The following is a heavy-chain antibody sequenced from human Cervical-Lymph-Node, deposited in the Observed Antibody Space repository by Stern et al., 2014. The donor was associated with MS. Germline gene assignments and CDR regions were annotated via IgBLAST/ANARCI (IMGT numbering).Heavy chain of an antibody. CDR3: ARGLKEGNLAHWYFDL. CDR1: GYTFTGYY. Sequence: QVQLVQSGAEMKKPGTSVKVSCKASGYTFTGYYMHWVRQAPGQGLEWMGRLNPNSGATNYAQKFQGRVSMTRDTSIITAYMELSSLIYDDTAVYFCARGLKEGNLAHWYFDLWGPGTLVSVS. J-gene: IGHJ2*01. D-gene: IGHD3-10*01. V-gene: IGHV1-2*06. CDR2: LNPNSGAT.